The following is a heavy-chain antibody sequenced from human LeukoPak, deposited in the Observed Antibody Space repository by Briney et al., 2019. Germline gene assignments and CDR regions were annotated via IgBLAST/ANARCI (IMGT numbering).Heavy chain of an antibody. D-gene: IGHD5-18*01. CDR1: GGSISTYY. Sequence: ASETLSLTCNVSGGSISTYYWTWIRQPPGKGLECIGYIYYTGSTYYNPSLKSRATISVDKSMDQFSLKLSSVTAADTAVYFCARMYGYTYGPDYWGQGTLVNVSS. V-gene: IGHV4-59*01. J-gene: IGHJ4*02. CDR3: ARMYGYTYGPDY. CDR2: IYYTGST.